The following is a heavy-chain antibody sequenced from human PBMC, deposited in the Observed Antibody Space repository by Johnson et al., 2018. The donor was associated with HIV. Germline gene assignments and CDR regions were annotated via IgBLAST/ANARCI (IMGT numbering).Heavy chain of an antibody. J-gene: IGHJ3*02. Sequence: QVQLVESGGGVVQPGRSLRLSCAASGITFSDYAMHWVRQAPGKGPEWVAVISYDGSNKYYADSVKGRFTISRDSSKNTLYLQMNSLRPEDTAVYYCAKDRNWGRLFDGFDIWGRGTMVTVSS. V-gene: IGHV3-30*04. CDR3: AKDRNWGRLFDGFDI. CDR2: ISYDGSNK. D-gene: IGHD7-27*01. CDR1: GITFSDYA.